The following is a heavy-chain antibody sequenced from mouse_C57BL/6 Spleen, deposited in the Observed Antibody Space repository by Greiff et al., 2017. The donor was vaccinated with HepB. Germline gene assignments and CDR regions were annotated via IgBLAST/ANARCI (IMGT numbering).Heavy chain of an antibody. CDR2: ISYDGSN. CDR3: ARWGNYSLYFDY. CDR1: GYSITSGNY. J-gene: IGHJ2*01. V-gene: IGHV3-6*01. D-gene: IGHD2-1*01. Sequence: EVQLKESGPGLVKPSQSLSLTCSVTGYSITSGNYWNWNRKFPENKLEWVGYISYDGSNNYNPSLKNRISITRDTSKNQIFLKLNSVTTEDTATYYCARWGNYSLYFDYWGQGTTLTVSS.